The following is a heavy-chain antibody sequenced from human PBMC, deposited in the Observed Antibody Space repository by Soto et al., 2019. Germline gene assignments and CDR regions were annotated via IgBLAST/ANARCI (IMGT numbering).Heavy chain of an antibody. CDR3: ARSGGTSIAAAGTGFDY. V-gene: IGHV4-34*01. J-gene: IGHJ4*02. CDR2: INHSGST. D-gene: IGHD6-13*01. Sequence: QVQLQQWGAGLLKPSETLSLTCAVYGGSFSGYYWSWIRQPPGKGLEWIGEINHSGSTNYNPSLKSIATKSVDTSTNQFSLKLRSVTAADTAVYYCARSGGTSIAAAGTGFDYWGQGTLVTVSS. CDR1: GGSFSGYY.